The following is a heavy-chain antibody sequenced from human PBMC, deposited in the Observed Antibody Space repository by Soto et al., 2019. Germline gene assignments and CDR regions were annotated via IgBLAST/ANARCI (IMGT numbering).Heavy chain of an antibody. Sequence: EVQLLESGGGLVQPGGSLRLSCAASGFTFSSYAMSWVRQAPGKGLEWVSAISGSGGSTYYADSVKGRFTISRDNSKNTLYLQMNSLRAEDTAVYYCARDKAIVVVPAGGGMDVWGQGTTVTVSS. CDR1: GFTFSSYA. CDR2: ISGSGGST. CDR3: ARDKAIVVVPAGGGMDV. J-gene: IGHJ6*02. V-gene: IGHV3-23*01. D-gene: IGHD2-2*01.